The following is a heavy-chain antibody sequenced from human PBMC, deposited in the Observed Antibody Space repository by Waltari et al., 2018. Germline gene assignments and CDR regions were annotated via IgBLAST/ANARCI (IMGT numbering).Heavy chain of an antibody. CDR1: GYSISSGYY. Sequence: QVQLQASGPGLVKPSETLSLTCAVSGYSISSGYYWGWIRQPPGKGLEWIGRIYHSGSTYQNPSLKSRLTISLDTSKNQFSLKLSSVTAADTAVFYCARHPEQLVGYWYFDLWGRGTLVTVSS. D-gene: IGHD6-6*01. V-gene: IGHV4-38-2*01. J-gene: IGHJ2*01. CDR3: ARHPEQLVGYWYFDL. CDR2: IYHSGST.